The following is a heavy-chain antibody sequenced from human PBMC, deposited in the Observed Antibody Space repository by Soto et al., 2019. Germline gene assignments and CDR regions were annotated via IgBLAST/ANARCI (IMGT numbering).Heavy chain of an antibody. CDR2: ISGGGDTS. Sequence: GAPGLPCSVPWFHFKYLAKSWVRQALGKGLEWVLIISGGGDTSYYAGSVKGRFTISRDNSRNTLYLQMNSLRAGDSAKYYCAKEGTSGLYYFDCWGPGTLVTVSS. J-gene: IGHJ4*02. CDR3: AKEGTSGLYYFDC. D-gene: IGHD6-19*01. CDR1: WFHFKYLA. V-gene: IGHV3-23*01.